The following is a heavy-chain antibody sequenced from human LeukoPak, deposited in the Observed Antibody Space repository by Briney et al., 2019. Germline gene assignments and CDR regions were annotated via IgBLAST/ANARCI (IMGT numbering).Heavy chain of an antibody. Sequence: SETLSLTCRVSGGSISSSSYYWGWIRQPPGKGLEWLGSIYYSGSTYYNPSLRSRIIISVDTSKNQFSLKLSSVTAADTAVYYCARHTFHYHGSGKSPLFDPWGQGTLVTVSS. CDR3: ARHTFHYHGSGKSPLFDP. CDR1: GGSISSSSYY. CDR2: IYYSGST. J-gene: IGHJ5*02. V-gene: IGHV4-39*01. D-gene: IGHD3-10*01.